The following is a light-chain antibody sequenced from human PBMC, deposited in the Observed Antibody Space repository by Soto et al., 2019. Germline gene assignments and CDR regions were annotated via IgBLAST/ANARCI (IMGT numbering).Light chain of an antibody. CDR1: QSVSSSY. CDR3: HQYGGSPIYT. J-gene: IGKJ3*01. Sequence: EIVLTQSPGTLSLSPGERATLSCRASQSVSSSYLAWYQQKPGQAPRLLIYGASSRATGIPDRFSGSGSGTDFTLTISRLEPEDFAVYYCHQYGGSPIYTFGPGTKVDFK. CDR2: GAS. V-gene: IGKV3-20*01.